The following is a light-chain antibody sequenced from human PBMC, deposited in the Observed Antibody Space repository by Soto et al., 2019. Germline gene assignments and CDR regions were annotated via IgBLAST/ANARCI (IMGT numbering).Light chain of an antibody. Sequence: QSALTQPASVSGSPRQSITISCTGTSSEVGSYNLVSWYQQHPGKAPKLMIYEGSKRPSGVSNRFSGSKSGNTASLTISGLQAEDEADYYCCSYAGSSTFVVFGGGTKLTVL. CDR2: EGS. J-gene: IGLJ2*01. CDR1: SSEVGSYNL. V-gene: IGLV2-23*03. CDR3: CSYAGSSTFVV.